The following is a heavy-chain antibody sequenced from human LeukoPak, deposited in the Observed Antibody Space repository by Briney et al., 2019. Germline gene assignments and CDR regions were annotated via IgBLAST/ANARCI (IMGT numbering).Heavy chain of an antibody. CDR2: INHSGST. V-gene: IGHV4-34*01. D-gene: IGHD4-17*01. CDR3: ARVGGTVTTTGTFDY. J-gene: IGHJ4*02. Sequence: SETLSLTCAVYGGSFSGYYWSWIRQPPGKGLEWIGEINHSGSTNYNPSLKSRVTISVDTSKNQFSLKLSSVTAADTAVYYCARVGGTVTTTGTFDYWGQGTLVTVSS. CDR1: GGSFSGYY.